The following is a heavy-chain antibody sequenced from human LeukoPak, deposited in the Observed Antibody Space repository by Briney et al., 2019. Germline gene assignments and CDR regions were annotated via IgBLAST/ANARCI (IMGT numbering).Heavy chain of an antibody. V-gene: IGHV1-69*05. D-gene: IGHD2-8*01. CDR2: IIPIFGTA. CDR1: GGTFSSYA. J-gene: IGHJ5*02. Sequence: ASVKVSCKASGGTFSSYAISWVRQAPGQGLEWMGGIIPIFGTANYAQKFQGRVTITTDESTSTAYMELSSLRSEDTAVYYCARVICTNGVCQLNWFDPWGQGTLVTVSS. CDR3: ARVICTNGVCQLNWFDP.